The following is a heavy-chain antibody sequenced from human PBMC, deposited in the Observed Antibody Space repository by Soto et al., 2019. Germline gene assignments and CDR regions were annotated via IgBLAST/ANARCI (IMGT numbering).Heavy chain of an antibody. J-gene: IGHJ4*02. V-gene: IGHV1-3*05. D-gene: IGHD6-19*01. CDR3: ARAVAVAADFDY. Sequence: QVQLVQSGAEEKKPGASVKVSCKASGYTFTGYAMHWVRQAPGQRLEWMGWINAGNGNTKYSQKFRGRVTITRDTSASTAYMELSSLRSEDTDVYYCARAVAVAADFDYWGQGTLVTVYS. CDR1: GYTFTGYA. CDR2: INAGNGNT.